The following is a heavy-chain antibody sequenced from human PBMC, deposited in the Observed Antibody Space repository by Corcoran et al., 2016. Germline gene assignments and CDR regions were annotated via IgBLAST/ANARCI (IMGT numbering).Heavy chain of an antibody. CDR1: GFTFSSYG. CDR2: IWYDGSNK. CDR3: TRDLGRLTVWGRDY. Sequence: QMQLVESGGSVGQPGRSLKLSCEASGFTFSSYGMHWVSQAPGKGLEWVAVIWYDGSNKYYADSVKGRFTISRDNSKNTLYLQMNRLRAEVTAVYDCTRDLGRLTVWGRDYWGHGTLVTVSS. J-gene: IGHJ4*01. D-gene: IGHD3-16*01. V-gene: IGHV3-33*01.